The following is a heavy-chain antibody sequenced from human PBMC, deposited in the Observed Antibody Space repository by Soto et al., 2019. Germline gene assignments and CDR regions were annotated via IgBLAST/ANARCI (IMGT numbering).Heavy chain of an antibody. CDR2: IIPIFGTA. J-gene: IGHJ5*02. CDR1: GGTFSSYA. V-gene: IGHV1-69*12. D-gene: IGHD3-9*01. CDR3: ARGRGYSYGRYFDWSVSEDCFDP. Sequence: QVQLVQSGAEVKKPGSSVKVSCKASGGTFSSYAISWVRQAPGQGLEWMGGIIPIFGTATYAQKFQGRVTITADESTSTAYMELSSLRSEDTAVYYCARGRGYSYGRYFDWSVSEDCFDPWGQGTLVTVSS.